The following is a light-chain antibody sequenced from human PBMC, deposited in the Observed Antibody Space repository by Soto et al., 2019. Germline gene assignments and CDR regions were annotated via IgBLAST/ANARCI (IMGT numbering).Light chain of an antibody. J-gene: IGKJ1*01. V-gene: IGKV3-11*01. CDR2: DAS. CDR1: QSVISY. Sequence: EIVLTHSPSTVSLSAVGRATLSCRASQSVISYLAWYQQKPGQAPRLLIYDASNRATGTPARISGSGSGTDFTLTISSLEPEDFAVYYCQQRSNWPRTFGQGTKVDIK. CDR3: QQRSNWPRT.